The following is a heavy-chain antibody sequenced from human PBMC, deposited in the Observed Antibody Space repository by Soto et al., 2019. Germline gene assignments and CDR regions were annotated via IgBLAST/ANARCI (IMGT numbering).Heavy chain of an antibody. CDR3: ARGRGVIVGAFDI. CDR1: GFTFSSYS. D-gene: IGHD3-10*01. V-gene: IGHV3-21*01. Sequence: GGSLRLSCAASGFTFSSYSMNWVRQAPGKGLEWVSSISSSSSYIYYADSVKGRFTISRDNAKNSLYLQMNSLRAEDTAVYYCARGRGVIVGAFDIWGQGTMVTVSS. J-gene: IGHJ3*02. CDR2: ISSSSSYI.